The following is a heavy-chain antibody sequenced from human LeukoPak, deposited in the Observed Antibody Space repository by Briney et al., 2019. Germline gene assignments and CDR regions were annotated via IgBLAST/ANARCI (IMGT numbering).Heavy chain of an antibody. J-gene: IGHJ4*02. V-gene: IGHV3-7*01. CDR1: GFTFSSYW. D-gene: IGHD3-3*01. CDR2: IKQDGSEK. CDR3: ARDNIAAWFTIFGVVPTGFDY. Sequence: PGGSLRLSCAASGFTFSSYWMSWVRQAPGKGLEWVANIKQDGSEKYYVDSVKGRFTISRDNAKNSLYLQMNSLRAEDTAVYYCARDNIAAWFTIFGVVPTGFDYWGQGTLVTVSS.